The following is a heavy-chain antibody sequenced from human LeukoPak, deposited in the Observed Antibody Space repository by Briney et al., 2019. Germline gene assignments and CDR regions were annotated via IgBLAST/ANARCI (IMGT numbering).Heavy chain of an antibody. CDR3: GKDIGIAVAAPDS. Sequence: GGSLRLSCAASGFTFSSYAMHWVRQAPGKGLEWVAVISYDGSNKYYADSVKGRFTISRDNAKNSLYLQMNSLRVEDTALYYCGKDIGIAVAAPDSWGQGTLVTVSS. CDR1: GFTFSSYA. CDR2: ISYDGSNK. V-gene: IGHV3-30-3*01. D-gene: IGHD6-19*01. J-gene: IGHJ4*02.